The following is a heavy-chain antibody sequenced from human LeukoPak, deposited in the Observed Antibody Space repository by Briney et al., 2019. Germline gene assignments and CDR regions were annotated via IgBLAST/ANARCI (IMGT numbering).Heavy chain of an antibody. J-gene: IGHJ4*02. V-gene: IGHV3-48*02. CDR3: AKVFLGATLYFDY. CDR1: GFTFSSYS. CDR2: ITASGTAM. Sequence: GGSLRLSCAASGFTFSSYSMNWVRQAPGKGLEWVSHITASGTAMFYADSVKGRFTISRDNAKNSLYLQMNSLRDEDTAVYYCAKVFLGATLYFDYWGQGTLVTVSS. D-gene: IGHD1-26*01.